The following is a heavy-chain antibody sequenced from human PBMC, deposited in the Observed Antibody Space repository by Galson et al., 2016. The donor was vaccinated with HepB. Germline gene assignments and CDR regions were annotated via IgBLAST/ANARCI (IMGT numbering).Heavy chain of an antibody. CDR3: AKDDDDYNDAFDI. D-gene: IGHD5-24*01. V-gene: IGHV3-23*01. Sequence: SLRLSCAASGFTFSSYAMSWVRQAPGKGLEWLSAISGSGGSTYYADSVKGRFTISRDNSKNTLYLQMNSLRAEDTAVYYCAKDDDDYNDAFDIWGQGTMVTVSS. CDR1: GFTFSSYA. J-gene: IGHJ3*02. CDR2: ISGSGGST.